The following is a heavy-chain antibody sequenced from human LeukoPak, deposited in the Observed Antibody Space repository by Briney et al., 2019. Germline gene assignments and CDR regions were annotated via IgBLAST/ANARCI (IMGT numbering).Heavy chain of an antibody. CDR1: GFTFSSYD. J-gene: IGHJ6*02. CDR2: IGTAGDT. V-gene: IGHV3-13*01. Sequence: GGSLRLSCAASGFTFSSYDMHWVRQATGKGLEWVSAIGTAGDTYYPGSVKGRFTISRENAKNSLYLQMNSLRAGDTAVYYCARSSITMVRGVHYGMDVWGQGTLVTVSS. D-gene: IGHD3-10*01. CDR3: ARSSITMVRGVHYGMDV.